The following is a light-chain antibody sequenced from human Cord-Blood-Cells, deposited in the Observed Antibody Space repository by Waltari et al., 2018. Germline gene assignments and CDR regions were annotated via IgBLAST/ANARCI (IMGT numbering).Light chain of an antibody. V-gene: IGLV1-40*01. J-gene: IGLJ1*01. CDR3: QSYDSSLSGFYV. CDR2: GNS. Sequence: QSVLTQPPSVSGAPGQRVTISCTGSSSNIGAGYDGHWYQQLPGTAPKLLIYGNSNRPSGVPDRFSGSKSGTSASLAITGLQAEDEADYYCQSYDSSLSGFYVFGTGTKVTVL. CDR1: SSNIGAGYD.